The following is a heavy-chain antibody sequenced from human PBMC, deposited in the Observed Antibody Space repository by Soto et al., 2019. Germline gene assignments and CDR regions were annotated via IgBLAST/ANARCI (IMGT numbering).Heavy chain of an antibody. Sequence: GGSLRLSCAASGFTFSSYGMHWVRQAPGKGLEWVAVIWYDGSNKYYADSVKGRFTISRDNSKNTLYLQMNSLRAEDTAVYYCARDASSMIAFGYWGQGTLVTVSS. CDR1: GFTFSSYG. J-gene: IGHJ4*02. V-gene: IGHV3-33*01. D-gene: IGHD3-22*01. CDR2: IWYDGSNK. CDR3: ARDASSMIAFGY.